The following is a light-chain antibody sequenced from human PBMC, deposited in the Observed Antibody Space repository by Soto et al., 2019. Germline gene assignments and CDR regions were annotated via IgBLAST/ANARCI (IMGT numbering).Light chain of an antibody. CDR1: SSNIGAGHV. Sequence: QSVLTQPPSGSGAPGPRVTISCTGSSSNIGAGHVLQWYQQFPGRAPHLLIYGSSNRPSGVPDRFSGSKSGTSASLAITGLQAEDEADYYCQSYDNGLSASVFGGGTKLTVL. CDR2: GSS. J-gene: IGLJ2*01. CDR3: QSYDNGLSASV. V-gene: IGLV1-40*01.